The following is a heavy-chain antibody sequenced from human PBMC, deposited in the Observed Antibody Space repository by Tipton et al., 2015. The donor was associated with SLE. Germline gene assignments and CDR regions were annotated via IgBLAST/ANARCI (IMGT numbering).Heavy chain of an antibody. J-gene: IGHJ4*02. Sequence: LRLSCTVSGGSISSYYWSWIRQPPGKGLEWIGYIYYSGSTNYNPSLKSRVTISVDTSKNQFSLKLSSVTAADTAVYYCARGEYGKYFDYWGQGTLVTVSS. CDR2: IYYSGST. V-gene: IGHV4-59*01. D-gene: IGHD3-10*01. CDR3: ARGEYGKYFDY. CDR1: GGSISSYY.